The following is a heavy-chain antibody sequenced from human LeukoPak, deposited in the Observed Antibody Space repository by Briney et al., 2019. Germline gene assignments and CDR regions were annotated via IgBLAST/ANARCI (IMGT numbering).Heavy chain of an antibody. D-gene: IGHD3-3*01. Sequence: SETLSLTCAASGGSISSYYWSWIRQPPGKGLEWIGYIYYSGSTNYNPSLKSRVTISVDTYKNQFSLKLSSVTAADTAVYYCAGNDFWSGYYKSENDYWGQGTLVTVSS. CDR2: IYYSGST. J-gene: IGHJ4*02. CDR1: GGSISSYY. V-gene: IGHV4-59*01. CDR3: AGNDFWSGYYKSENDY.